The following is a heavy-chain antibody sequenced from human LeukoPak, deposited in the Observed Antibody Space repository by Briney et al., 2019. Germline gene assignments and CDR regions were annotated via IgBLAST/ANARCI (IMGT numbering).Heavy chain of an antibody. D-gene: IGHD2-2*01. CDR3: AKDRVVVVPAAPGWFDP. CDR1: GFTFSSYA. Sequence: PGGSLRLSCAASGFTFSSYAMSWVRQAPGEGLEWVSAISGSGGSTYYADSVKGRFTISRDNSKNTLYLQMNSLRAEDTAVYYCAKDRVVVVPAAPGWFDPWGQGTLVTVSS. V-gene: IGHV3-23*01. J-gene: IGHJ5*02. CDR2: ISGSGGST.